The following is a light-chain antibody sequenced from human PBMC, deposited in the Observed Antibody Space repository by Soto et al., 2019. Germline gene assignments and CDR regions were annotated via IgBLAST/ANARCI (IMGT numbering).Light chain of an antibody. Sequence: QAALTQPASMSGSPGQSITISCTGTSSDVGTYNLVYWYQQHPGKAPKLLIYEGSKRPSGVSDRFSGSKSGNTASLTLAGLQAEDEADYYCCSYPGIFGGGTKLTVL. CDR2: EGS. CDR1: SSDVGTYNL. CDR3: CSYPGI. V-gene: IGLV2-23*01. J-gene: IGLJ2*01.